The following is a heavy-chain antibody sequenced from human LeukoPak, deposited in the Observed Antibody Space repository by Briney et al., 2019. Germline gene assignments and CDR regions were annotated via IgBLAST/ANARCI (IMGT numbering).Heavy chain of an antibody. V-gene: IGHV3-74*01. CDR3: AREEGSSRTSYYYYMDV. Sequence: GGSLRLSCTGSGFIFSTYWMHWVRQAPGKGLVWVSRIKTDGSTKYYADSVKGRFAVSRDNAKNTLYLQMNSLRAEDTAVYYCAREEGSSRTSYYYYMDVWGKGTTVTVSS. CDR2: IKTDGSTK. J-gene: IGHJ6*03. D-gene: IGHD2-2*01. CDR1: GFIFSTYW.